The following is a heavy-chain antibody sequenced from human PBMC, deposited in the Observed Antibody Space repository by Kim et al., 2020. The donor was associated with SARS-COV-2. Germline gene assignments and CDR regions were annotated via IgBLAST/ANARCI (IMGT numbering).Heavy chain of an antibody. V-gene: IGHV4-34*01. CDR3: ARGRTWALGIPLFFDY. CDR2: INHSGST. CDR1: GGSFSGYY. J-gene: IGHJ4*02. D-gene: IGHD1-7*01. Sequence: SETLSLTCAVYGGSFSGYYWSWIRQPPGKGLEWIGEINHSGSTNYNPSLKSRVTISVDTSKNQFSLKLSSVTAADTAVYYCARGRTWALGIPLFFDYWGQGTLVTVSS.